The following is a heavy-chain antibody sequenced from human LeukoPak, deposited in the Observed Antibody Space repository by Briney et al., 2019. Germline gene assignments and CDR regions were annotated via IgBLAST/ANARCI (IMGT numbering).Heavy chain of an antibody. CDR1: RGTFSSYT. V-gene: IGHV1-69*13. CDR2: IIPIFGSA. Sequence: ASVKVSCKASRGTFSSYTINWVRQAPAQGLEWRGGIIPIFGSANYAQKFQGRVTITADESTSTAYMELSSLRSEDTAVYYCAKALSLYRIPGYFDYWGQGTLVTVSS. D-gene: IGHD1-14*01. J-gene: IGHJ4*02. CDR3: AKALSLYRIPGYFDY.